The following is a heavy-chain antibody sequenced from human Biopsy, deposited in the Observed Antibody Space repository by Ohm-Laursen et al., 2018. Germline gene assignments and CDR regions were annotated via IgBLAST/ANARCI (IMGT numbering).Heavy chain of an antibody. D-gene: IGHD1-26*01. Sequence: SETLSLTCPVSGGSIGSFFWSWIRQPPGQGLKWIGYIYYSGSTNYNPSLRSRVTISVDRSKNQFSLELSSVTAADTAVYYCARVGAGAPSIDYFDYWGQGALVTISS. J-gene: IGHJ4*02. V-gene: IGHV4-59*01. CDR1: GGSIGSFF. CDR2: IYYSGST. CDR3: ARVGAGAPSIDYFDY.